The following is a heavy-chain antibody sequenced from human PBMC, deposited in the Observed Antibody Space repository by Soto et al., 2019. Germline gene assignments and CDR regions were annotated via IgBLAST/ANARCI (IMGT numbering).Heavy chain of an antibody. Sequence: GGSLRLSCAASGFSFSDHYMDWVRQAPGKGLEWVGRARDKANSHTTEYAASVKGRFTISRDDSKNSLYLQMNSLKTEDTAVYYCARGPSSGAGNSGYYTYHYGMDVWGQGTTVTVSS. J-gene: IGHJ6*02. D-gene: IGHD3-3*01. CDR1: GFSFSDHY. CDR3: ARGPSSGAGNSGYYTYHYGMDV. CDR2: ARDKANSHTT. V-gene: IGHV3-72*01.